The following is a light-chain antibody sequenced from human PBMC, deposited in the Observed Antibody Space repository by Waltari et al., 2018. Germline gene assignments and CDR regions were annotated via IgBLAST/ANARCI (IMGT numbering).Light chain of an antibody. CDR1: ASIGSY. CDR2: TAS. CDR3: QQSYSALGYT. Sequence: DIQMTQSPSSLSAPVGDTVTIPCRAAASIGSYLSWYQQKPGKAPKLLIYTASSLETGVPSRFSGSGSGTDFTLTISSLQPEDSATYYCQQSYSALGYTYGQGTKLEIK. J-gene: IGKJ2*01. V-gene: IGKV1-39*01.